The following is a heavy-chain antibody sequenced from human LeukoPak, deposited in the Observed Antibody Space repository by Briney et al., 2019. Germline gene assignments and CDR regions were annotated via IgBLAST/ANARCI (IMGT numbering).Heavy chain of an antibody. CDR3: ATLGAYLWFGSHDAFDI. Sequence: PGGSLRLSCAASGFTFSDYYMSWIRQAPGKGLEWVSYISSSGSTIYYADSVKGRFTISRDNAKNSLYLQMNSLRAEDTAVYYCATLGAYLWFGSHDAFDIWGQGTMVTVSS. CDR2: ISSSGSTI. J-gene: IGHJ3*02. CDR1: GFTFSDYY. V-gene: IGHV3-11*01. D-gene: IGHD3-10*01.